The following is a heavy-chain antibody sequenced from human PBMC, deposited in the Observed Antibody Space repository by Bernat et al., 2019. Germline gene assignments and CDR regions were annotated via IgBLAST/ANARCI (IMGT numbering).Heavy chain of an antibody. CDR2: ISGSGGST. CDR1: GFTFSSYA. Sequence: EVQLLESGGGLVQPGGSLRLSCAASGFTFSSYAMSWVRQAPGKGLEWVSAISGSGGSTYYADSVKGRFTISRDNSKNTLYLQMNSLRAGATAVYYCAGLITMVRGVIPYYFDYWGQGTLVTVSS. V-gene: IGHV3-23*01. D-gene: IGHD3-10*01. CDR3: AGLITMVRGVIPYYFDY. J-gene: IGHJ4*02.